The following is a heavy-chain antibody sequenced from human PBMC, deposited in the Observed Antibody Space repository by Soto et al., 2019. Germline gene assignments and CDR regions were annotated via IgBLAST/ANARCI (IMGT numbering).Heavy chain of an antibody. J-gene: IGHJ5*02. CDR3: ARARATVTPDGFDP. CDR1: GYTFSAYY. CDR2: INPKTGKT. D-gene: IGHD4-17*01. Sequence: QVQMVQSGNEVKKPGASVKVSCKTSGYTFSAYYVHWVRQAPRQGLEWMGWINPKTGKTNYAQKFQGWVTLTRDTSTNTAYMDLTSDDTAIYYCARARATVTPDGFDPWGQGTLVIVSS. V-gene: IGHV1-2*04.